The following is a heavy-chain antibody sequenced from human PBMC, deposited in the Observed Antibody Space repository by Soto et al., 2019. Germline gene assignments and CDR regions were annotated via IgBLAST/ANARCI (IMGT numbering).Heavy chain of an antibody. CDR3: ASQVIVVGAIDY. J-gene: IGHJ4*02. CDR1: GFTFSSYA. CDR2: ISYDGSNK. D-gene: IGHD1-26*01. Sequence: GGSLRLSCAASGFTFSSYAMHWVRQAPGKGLEWVAVISYDGSNKYYADSVKGRFTISRDNSKNTLYLQMNSLRAEDTAVYYCASQVIVVGAIDYWGPGTLVTVSS. V-gene: IGHV3-30-3*01.